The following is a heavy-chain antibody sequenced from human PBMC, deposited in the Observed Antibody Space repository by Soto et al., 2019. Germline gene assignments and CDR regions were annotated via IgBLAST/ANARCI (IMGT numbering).Heavy chain of an antibody. D-gene: IGHD3-22*01. CDR2: ISSSSSTI. CDR3: ARGRYYYDRRGYWGY. V-gene: IGHV3-48*02. J-gene: IGHJ4*02. Sequence: EVQLVESGGGLVQPGGSLRLSCAASGFTFSSYSMNWVRQAPGKGLEWVSYISSSSSTIYYADSVKGRFTISRDNAKNSLYLPMNSLRDEDTAVYYCARGRYYYDRRGYWGYWGQGTLVTVSS. CDR1: GFTFSSYS.